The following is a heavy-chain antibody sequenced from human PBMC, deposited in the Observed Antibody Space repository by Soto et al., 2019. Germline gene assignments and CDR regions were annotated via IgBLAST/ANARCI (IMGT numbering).Heavy chain of an antibody. J-gene: IGHJ2*01. CDR1: WDSVSSNSAA. CDR3: ARERRVGATDKYWYFDL. CDR2: TYYRSKWYN. V-gene: IGHV6-1*01. Sequence: HSQTLSLTCSISWDSVSSNSAAWNWIRPSPSRGLEWLGRTYYRSKWYNDYAVSVKSRITINPDTSKNQFSLQLNSVTPEDTAVYYCARERRVGATDKYWYFDLWGRGTLVTVS. D-gene: IGHD1-26*01.